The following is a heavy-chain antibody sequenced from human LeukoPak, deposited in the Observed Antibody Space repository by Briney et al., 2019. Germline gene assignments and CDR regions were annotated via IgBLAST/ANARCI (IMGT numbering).Heavy chain of an antibody. V-gene: IGHV4-4*07. CDR3: GRLYYYYYYMDV. D-gene: IGHD6-19*01. CDR2: IYTSGST. J-gene: IGHJ6*03. CDR1: GGSISSYY. Sequence: SETLSLTCTVSGGSISSYYWSWIRQPAGKGLEWIGRIYTSGSTNYNPSLKSRVTMSVDTSKNQFSLKLSSVAAADTAVYYCGRLYYYYYYMDVWGKGTTVTVSS.